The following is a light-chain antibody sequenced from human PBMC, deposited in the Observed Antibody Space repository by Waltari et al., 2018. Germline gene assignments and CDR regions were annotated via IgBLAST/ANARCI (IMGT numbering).Light chain of an antibody. J-gene: IGKJ4*01. V-gene: IGKV1-5*03. Sequence: DIQMTQSPSTLSASVGDRVIFSCRASQSISKWLAWYQQKPGKAHKLLIYNASTLERGVPSRFSGSGSGTEFTLTISSLQPEDFATYYCQQYNSYSLLSFGGGTKVEIK. CDR2: NAS. CDR1: QSISKW. CDR3: QQYNSYSLLS.